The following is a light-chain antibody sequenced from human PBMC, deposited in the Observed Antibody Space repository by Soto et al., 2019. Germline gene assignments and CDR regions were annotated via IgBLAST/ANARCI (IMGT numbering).Light chain of an antibody. CDR2: AAS. Sequence: DIQMTQSPSSLSASVGDRVTITCRASQSIRSYLNWYQQKPGKAPKLLIYAASSLQSGVPSRFSGSGSGTDFTLTISSLQPEDFATYYCQQSYSTPRTFGQGTKLEMK. CDR1: QSIRSY. CDR3: QQSYSTPRT. V-gene: IGKV1-39*01. J-gene: IGKJ2*01.